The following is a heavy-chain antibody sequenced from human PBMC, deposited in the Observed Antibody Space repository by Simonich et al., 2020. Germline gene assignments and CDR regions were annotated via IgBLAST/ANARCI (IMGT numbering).Heavy chain of an antibody. D-gene: IGHD3-10*01. J-gene: IGHJ4*02. CDR3: ARDYGSGSYYNALSDY. V-gene: IGHV1-2*06. CDR2: INPNRGGT. Sequence: QAQLVQSGAEVKKPGASVKVSCKASGYTFTSYDINGVRQAPGQGLEWMGRINPNRGGTNYAQKFQGRVTMTRDTSISTAYMGLSRLRSDDTAVYYCARDYGSGSYYNALSDYWGQGTLVTVSS. CDR1: GYTFTSYD.